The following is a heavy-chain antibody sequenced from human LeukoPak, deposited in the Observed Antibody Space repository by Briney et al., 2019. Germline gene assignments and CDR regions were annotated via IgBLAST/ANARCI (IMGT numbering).Heavy chain of an antibody. D-gene: IGHD4-17*01. V-gene: IGHV4-34*01. J-gene: IGHJ4*02. Sequence: LETLSLTCAVYGGSFSGYYWSWIRQPPGKGLEWIGEINHSGSTNYNPSLKSRVTISVDTSKNQFSLKLSSVTAADTAVYYCARRGTVTQVFDYWGQGTLVTVSS. CDR2: INHSGST. CDR1: GGSFSGYY. CDR3: ARRGTVTQVFDY.